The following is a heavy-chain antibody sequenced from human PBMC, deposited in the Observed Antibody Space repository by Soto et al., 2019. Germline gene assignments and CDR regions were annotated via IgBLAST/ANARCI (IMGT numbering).Heavy chain of an antibody. CDR1: GGTFSNYA. Sequence: QVQLVQSGAEVKKPGSSVKVSCRASGGTFSNYAISWVRQAPGQGLEWMGGIVPIFGTANYAQKFQGRITITADESTSTAYMELSSLRSDDTAVYYCASPPGKLDYWGQGTLVTVSS. D-gene: IGHD6-13*01. CDR2: IVPIFGTA. CDR3: ASPPGKLDY. V-gene: IGHV1-69*01. J-gene: IGHJ4*02.